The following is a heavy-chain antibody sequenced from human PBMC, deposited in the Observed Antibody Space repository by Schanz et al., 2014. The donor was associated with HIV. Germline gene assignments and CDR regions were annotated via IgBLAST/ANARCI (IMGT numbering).Heavy chain of an antibody. V-gene: IGHV3-30*03. CDR1: GFTFDSYG. CDR3: ARGQPLVQRWFDP. Sequence: QVQLVESGGDLVKPGGSLRLSCTASGFTFDSYGMHWVRQAPGKGLEWVAVISYDGTKKHYADSVKGRFTISRDNSKNTLYLQMNSLRPEDTAVYYCARGQPLVQRWFDPWGQGTLVTVSS. J-gene: IGHJ5*02. CDR2: ISYDGTKK. D-gene: IGHD6-13*01.